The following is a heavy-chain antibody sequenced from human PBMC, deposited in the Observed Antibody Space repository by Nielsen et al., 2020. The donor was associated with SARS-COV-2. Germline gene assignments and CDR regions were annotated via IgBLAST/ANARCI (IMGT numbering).Heavy chain of an antibody. CDR1: GGSFSGYY. CDR3: ARGLSSGWTIYYYYMDV. D-gene: IGHD6-19*01. Sequence: SETLSLTCAVYGGSFSGYYWSWIRQPPGKGLEWIGEINHSGSTNYNPPLKSRVTISVDTSKNQFSLKLSSVTAADTAVYYCARGLSSGWTIYYYYMDVWGKGTTVTVSS. CDR2: INHSGST. V-gene: IGHV4-34*01. J-gene: IGHJ6*03.